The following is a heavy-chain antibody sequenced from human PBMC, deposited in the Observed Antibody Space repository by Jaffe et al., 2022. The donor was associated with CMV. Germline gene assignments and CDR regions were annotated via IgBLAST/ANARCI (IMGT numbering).Heavy chain of an antibody. Sequence: EVQLVESGGGLVQPGGSLRLSCAASGFTFSSYSMNWVRQAPGKGLEWVSYISSSSSTIYYADSVKGRFTISRDNAKNSLYLQMNSLRDEDTAVYYCARVGVITTTIIVNWYFDLWGRGTLVTVSS. CDR3: ARVGVITTTIIVNWYFDL. J-gene: IGHJ2*01. CDR1: GFTFSSYS. D-gene: IGHD3-22*01. V-gene: IGHV3-48*02. CDR2: ISSSSSTI.